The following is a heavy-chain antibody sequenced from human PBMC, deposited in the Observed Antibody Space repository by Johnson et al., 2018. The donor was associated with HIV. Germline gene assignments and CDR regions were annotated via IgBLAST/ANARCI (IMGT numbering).Heavy chain of an antibody. CDR3: VCLRAWTFDI. D-gene: IGHD3-10*01. Sequence: QVQLVESGGGVVRPGGSLRLSCAVSGVIFSDYYMSWIRQAPGKGLEWVSYISGSGIYYADSVKGRFTISRDNAKNSLYLQMHSLRAEDTAVYYCVCLRAWTFDIWGQGTMVTVSS. J-gene: IGHJ3*02. CDR2: ISGSGI. CDR1: GVIFSDYY. V-gene: IGHV3-11*04.